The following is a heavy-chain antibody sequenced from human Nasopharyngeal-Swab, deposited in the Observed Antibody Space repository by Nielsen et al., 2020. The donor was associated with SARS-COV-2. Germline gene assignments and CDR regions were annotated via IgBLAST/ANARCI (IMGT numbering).Heavy chain of an antibody. CDR1: GYTFTDYF. CDR3: ARDAGILGTYYYYYMDV. Sequence: ASVKVSCKASGYTFTDYFMHWVRQAPGQELEWMGRINPNSGDTNYAQKFQGRVTMTRDTSISTACMELSRLRSDDTAVYYCARDAGILGTYYYYYMDVWGKGTTVTVSS. CDR2: INPNSGDT. V-gene: IGHV1-2*06. J-gene: IGHJ6*03. D-gene: IGHD1-26*01.